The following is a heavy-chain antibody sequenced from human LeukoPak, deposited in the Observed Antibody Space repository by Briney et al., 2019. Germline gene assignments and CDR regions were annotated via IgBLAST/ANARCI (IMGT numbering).Heavy chain of an antibody. Sequence: GGSLRLSCAASAFTFSNYAMHWVRQAPGKGLEWVAVISYDGSDKYYADSVKGRFTISRDNSKNTLYLQMNSLRAEDTAVYYCARVLDGSGYYLTYYYYGMDVWGQGTTVSVSS. CDR2: ISYDGSDK. D-gene: IGHD3-22*01. CDR3: ARVLDGSGYYLTYYYYGMDV. V-gene: IGHV3-30*04. J-gene: IGHJ6*02. CDR1: AFTFSNYA.